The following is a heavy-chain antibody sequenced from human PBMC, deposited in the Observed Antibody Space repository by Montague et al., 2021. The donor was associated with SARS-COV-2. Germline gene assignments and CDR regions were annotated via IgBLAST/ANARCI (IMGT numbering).Heavy chain of an antibody. CDR2: IRPDGTST. J-gene: IGHJ4*02. V-gene: IGHV3-74*01. Sequence: SLRLSWAASGFTFRSYWMHWVRQVPGRGLVWASRIRPDGTSTHYAASVKGRFIISRDNAKNTLSLEMTNLRVDDTAIYYCVRPLWFGDSDYYFESWGQGTLVSVSS. D-gene: IGHD3-10*01. CDR3: VRPLWFGDSDYYFES. CDR1: GFTFRSYW.